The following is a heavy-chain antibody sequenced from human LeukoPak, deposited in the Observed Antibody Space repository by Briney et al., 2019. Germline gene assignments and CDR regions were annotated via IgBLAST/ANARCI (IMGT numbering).Heavy chain of an antibody. CDR2: ISSSSSYT. CDR3: AREEGAAAENWFDP. D-gene: IGHD6-13*01. Sequence: GGSLRLSCAASGFTFSDYYMSWIRQAPGKGLEWVSYISSSSSYTNYADSVKGRFTISRDNAKNSLYLQMNSLRAEDTAVYYCAREEGAAAENWFDPWGQGTLVTVSS. J-gene: IGHJ5*02. V-gene: IGHV3-11*05. CDR1: GFTFSDYY.